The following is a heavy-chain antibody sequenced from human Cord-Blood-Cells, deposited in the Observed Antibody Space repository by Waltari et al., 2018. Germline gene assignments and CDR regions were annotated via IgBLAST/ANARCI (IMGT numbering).Heavy chain of an antibody. CDR1: GFTFDDYA. J-gene: IGHJ3*02. CDR3: AKDVTRAGFDAFDI. D-gene: IGHD6-13*01. CDR2: ISWNSGSI. Sequence: EVQLVESGGGLVQPGRSLRLSCAASGFTFDDYAMHWVRQAPGKGLGWVSGISWNSGSIGYADSVKGRFTISRDNAKNSLYLQMNSLRAEDTALYYCAKDVTRAGFDAFDIWGQGTMVTVSS. V-gene: IGHV3-9*01.